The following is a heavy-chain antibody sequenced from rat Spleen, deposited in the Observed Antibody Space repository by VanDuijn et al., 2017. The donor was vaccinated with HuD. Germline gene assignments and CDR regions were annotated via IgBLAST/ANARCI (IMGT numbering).Heavy chain of an antibody. V-gene: IGHV5-20*01. CDR2: ISYDGSSI. J-gene: IGHJ2*01. D-gene: IGHD5-1*01. Sequence: EVQLVESDGGLVQPGRSLKLSCAASGFTFSDYYMAWVRQAPTKGLVWVATISYDGSSIYYRDSVKGRFTISRDNAKSNLYLQMNSLRSEDTATYYFKREDWVPDYWGQGVKVTISS. CDR1: GFTFSDYY. CDR3: KREDWVPDY.